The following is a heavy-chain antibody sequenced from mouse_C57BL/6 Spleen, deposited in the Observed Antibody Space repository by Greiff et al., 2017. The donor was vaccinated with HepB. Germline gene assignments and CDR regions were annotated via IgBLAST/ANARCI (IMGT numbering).Heavy chain of an antibody. V-gene: IGHV10-1*01. CDR3: VRQDGYPYYFDY. Sequence: EAGGGLVQPKGSLKLSCAASGFSFNTYAMNWVRQAPGKGLEWVARIRSKSNNYATYYADSVKDRFTISRDDSESMLYLQMNNLKTEDTAMYYCVRQDGYPYYFDYWGQGTTLTVSS. CDR1: GFSFNTYA. D-gene: IGHD2-3*01. J-gene: IGHJ2*01. CDR2: IRSKSNNYAT.